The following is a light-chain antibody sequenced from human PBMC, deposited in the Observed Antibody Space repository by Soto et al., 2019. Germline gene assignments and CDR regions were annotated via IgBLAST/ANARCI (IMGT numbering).Light chain of an antibody. CDR1: SSNIGNNY. CDR2: DNN. CDR3: GTWDSSLSSVV. V-gene: IGLV1-51*01. Sequence: QSVLTQPPSVSAAPGQKVTISCSGSSSNIGNNYVSWYQQLPGTAPKLLIYDNNKRPSGIPDRFSGSKSGTSATLGITGLQNGDEADYYCGTWDSSLSSVVFGAGNKVTV. J-gene: IGLJ2*01.